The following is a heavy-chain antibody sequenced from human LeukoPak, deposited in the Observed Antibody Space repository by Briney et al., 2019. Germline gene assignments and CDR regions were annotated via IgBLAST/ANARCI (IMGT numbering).Heavy chain of an antibody. V-gene: IGHV1-46*01. CDR2: INPSGGST. D-gene: IGHD3-10*01. CDR1: GYTFTSYY. J-gene: IGHJ4*02. Sequence: ASVKVSCKASGYTFTSYYMHWVRQAPGQGLEWMGIINPSGGSTSYAQKFQGRVTITRDTSTSTVYMELSSLRSEDTAVYYCARGGAITMVRGVDLRYWGQGTLVTVSS. CDR3: ARGGAITMVRGVDLRY.